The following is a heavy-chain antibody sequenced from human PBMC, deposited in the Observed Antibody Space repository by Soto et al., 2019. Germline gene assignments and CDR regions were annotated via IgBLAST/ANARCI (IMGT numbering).Heavy chain of an antibody. J-gene: IGHJ4*02. CDR1: GFTFDDYG. CDR2: INWNGGST. CDR3: ARVPLNYDFWSGNFDY. D-gene: IGHD3-3*01. V-gene: IGHV3-20*01. Sequence: GGSLRLSCAASGFTFDDYGMSWVRQAPGKGLEWVSGINWNGGSTGYADSVKGRFTISRDNAKNSLYLQMNSLRAEDTALYHCARVPLNYDFWSGNFDYWGQGTLVTVSS.